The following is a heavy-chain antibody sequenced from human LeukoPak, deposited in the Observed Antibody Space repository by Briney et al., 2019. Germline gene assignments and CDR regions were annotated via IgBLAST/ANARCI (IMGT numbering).Heavy chain of an antibody. D-gene: IGHD5-24*01. Sequence: GGSLRLSCASSGFTFSSYGMHWVRQAQGKGLEWVAVIWYDGSNKYYADSVKGRFTISRDNSKNTLYLQMNSLRAEDTAVYYCARDRGRDGYSNWGQGTLVTVSS. CDR1: GFTFSSYG. J-gene: IGHJ4*02. V-gene: IGHV3-33*01. CDR2: IWYDGSNK. CDR3: ARDRGRDGYSN.